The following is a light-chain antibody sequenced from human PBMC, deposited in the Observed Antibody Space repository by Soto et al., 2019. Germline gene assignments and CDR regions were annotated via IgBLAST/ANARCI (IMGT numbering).Light chain of an antibody. CDR2: LEGSGSY. V-gene: IGLV4-60*03. CDR3: ETWDSNTHWV. J-gene: IGLJ3*02. Sequence: QPVLTQSSSASASLGSSVKLTCTLSSGHSSYIIAWHQQQPGKAPRYLMKLEGSGSYNKGSGVPDRFSGSSSGADRYLTISNLESEDEADYYSETWDSNTHWVFGGGTKLTVL. CDR1: SGHSSYI.